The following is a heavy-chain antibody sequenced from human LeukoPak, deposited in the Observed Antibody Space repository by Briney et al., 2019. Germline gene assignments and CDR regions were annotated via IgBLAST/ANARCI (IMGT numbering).Heavy chain of an antibody. Sequence: SETLSLTCAVYGGSFSGYYWSWIRQPPGKGLEWIGRIYTSGSTNYNPSLKSRVTISVDTSKNQFSLKLSSVTAADTAVYYCARDLSPYTAMVYYYYYYMDVWGKGTTVTVSS. V-gene: IGHV4-59*10. CDR1: GGSFSGYY. CDR2: IYTSGST. D-gene: IGHD5-18*01. CDR3: ARDLSPYTAMVYYYYYYMDV. J-gene: IGHJ6*03.